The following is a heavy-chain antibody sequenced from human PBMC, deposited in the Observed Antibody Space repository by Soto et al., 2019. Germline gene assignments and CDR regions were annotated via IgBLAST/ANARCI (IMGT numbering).Heavy chain of an antibody. CDR2: INHSGST. CDR3: ARGAPGPMTTVTIGTSNWFDP. Sequence: SETLSLTCAVYGGSFSGYYWSWIRQPPGKGLEWIGEINHSGSTNYNPSLKSRVTISVSTSKNQFSLRLSAETAADTAVYYCARGAPGPMTTVTIGTSNWFDPLGQGTLVTVSS. D-gene: IGHD4-17*01. CDR1: GGSFSGYY. V-gene: IGHV4-34*01. J-gene: IGHJ5*02.